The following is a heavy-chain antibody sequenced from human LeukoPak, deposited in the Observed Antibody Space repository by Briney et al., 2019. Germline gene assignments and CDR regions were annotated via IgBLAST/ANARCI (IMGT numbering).Heavy chain of an antibody. Sequence: ASVKVSCKASGYTFTGYYMHWVRQAPGQGLEWMGWINPNSGGTNYAQKFQGRVTMTRDMSISTAYMELSRLRSDDTAVYYCARVSPLVGARSIDYWGQGTLVTVSS. D-gene: IGHD1-26*01. CDR1: GYTFTGYY. V-gene: IGHV1-2*02. J-gene: IGHJ4*02. CDR3: ARVSPLVGARSIDY. CDR2: INPNSGGT.